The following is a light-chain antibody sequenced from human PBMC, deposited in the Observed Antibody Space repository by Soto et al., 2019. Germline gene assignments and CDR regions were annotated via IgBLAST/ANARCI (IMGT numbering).Light chain of an antibody. CDR1: SSKIGSNT. V-gene: IGLV1-44*01. Sequence: QSVLTQPPSASGTPGQRVTISCSGSSSKIGSNTVNWYQQLPGTAPKLLIYSNTQRPSGVPDRFSGSKSGTSASLAISGLQSEDEADYYCAAWDDSLNGWVFGGGTQLTVL. CDR2: SNT. J-gene: IGLJ3*02. CDR3: AAWDDSLNGWV.